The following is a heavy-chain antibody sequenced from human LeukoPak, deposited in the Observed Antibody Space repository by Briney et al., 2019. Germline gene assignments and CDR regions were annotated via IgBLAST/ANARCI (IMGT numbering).Heavy chain of an antibody. V-gene: IGHV4-34*01. J-gene: IGHJ5*02. CDR2: INHSGST. CDR1: GGSFSGYY. D-gene: IGHD3-3*01. CDR3: ARDRTYYDFWSGYGEGPFDP. Sequence: SETLSLTCAVYGGSFSGYYWSWIRQPPGKGLEWIGEINHSGSTNYNPSLKSRVTISVDTSKNQFSLKLSSVTAADTAVYYCARDRTYYDFWSGYGEGPFDPWGQGTLVTVSS.